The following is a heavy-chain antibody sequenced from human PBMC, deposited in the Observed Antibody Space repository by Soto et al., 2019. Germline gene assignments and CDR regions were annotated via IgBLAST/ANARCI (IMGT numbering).Heavy chain of an antibody. D-gene: IGHD6-13*01. V-gene: IGHV1-3*01. Sequence: ASVKVSCKASGYTFTNHVIHWVRQAPGQGLEWMGWINAGKGDTKYPQRFQGRVTITRDTSASTAYMELSSLRSEDTAVYYCARDTGYSSSLYPYWFDPWGQGTLVTVSS. J-gene: IGHJ5*02. CDR2: INAGKGDT. CDR3: ARDTGYSSSLYPYWFDP. CDR1: GYTFTNHV.